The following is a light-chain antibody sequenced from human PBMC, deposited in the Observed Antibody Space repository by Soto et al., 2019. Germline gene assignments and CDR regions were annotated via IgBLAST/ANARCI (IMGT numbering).Light chain of an antibody. V-gene: IGLV1-40*01. CDR1: SSNIGVPYD. Sequence: QSALTQPPSVSGAPGQRVTISCSGSSSNIGVPYDVHWYQQLPGRAPKLLIYANSIRPAGIPDRFSGSKSGTSASLAITGLQAEDEADYYCQSYDNSPSTYVFGTGTKVTVL. CDR2: ANS. J-gene: IGLJ1*01. CDR3: QSYDNSPSTYV.